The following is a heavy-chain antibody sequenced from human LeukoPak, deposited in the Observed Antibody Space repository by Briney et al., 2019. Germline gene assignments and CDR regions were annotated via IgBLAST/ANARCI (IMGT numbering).Heavy chain of an antibody. J-gene: IGHJ4*02. CDR3: AREYIWNYNRGMNCDF. CDR1: GFTFSSYS. Sequence: QPGGSLRLSCAASGFTFSSYSMNWVRQAPGKGLEWVPFIICNSSTIYYADSVKGRFTISRDNAKHSLYLQMNSLRAEDTAVYYCAREYIWNYNRGMNCDFWGQGTLVTVSS. CDR2: IICNSSTI. D-gene: IGHD1-7*01. V-gene: IGHV3-48*01.